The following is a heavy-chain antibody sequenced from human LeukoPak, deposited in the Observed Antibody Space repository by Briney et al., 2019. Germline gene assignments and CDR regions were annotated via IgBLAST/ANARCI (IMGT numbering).Heavy chain of an antibody. CDR2: IYYSGST. Sequence: SETLSLTCTVSGDSISSAGYYWTWIRQHLGNGLEWIGYIYYSGSTYYNPSLKSRLTLSVDTSKNQFSLKLSSVTAADTAVYYCARPKVGYDSSGYFAFDVWGQGTLVTVSS. D-gene: IGHD3-22*01. V-gene: IGHV4-31*03. CDR3: ARPKVGYDSSGYFAFDV. J-gene: IGHJ3*01. CDR1: GDSISSAGYY.